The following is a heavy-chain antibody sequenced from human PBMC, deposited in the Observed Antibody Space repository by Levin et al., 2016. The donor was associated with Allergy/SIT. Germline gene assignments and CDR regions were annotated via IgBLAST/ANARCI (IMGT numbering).Heavy chain of an antibody. V-gene: IGHV1-46*01. J-gene: IGHJ6*02. D-gene: IGHD3-16*02. Sequence: WVRQAPGQGLEWMGIINPSGGSTSYAQKFQGRVTMTRDTSTSTVYMELSSLRSEDTAVYYCARGGPAPPSSNYVWGSYRSGEYYGMDVWGQGTTVTVSS. CDR2: INPSGGST. CDR3: ARGGPAPPSSNYVWGSYRSGEYYGMDV.